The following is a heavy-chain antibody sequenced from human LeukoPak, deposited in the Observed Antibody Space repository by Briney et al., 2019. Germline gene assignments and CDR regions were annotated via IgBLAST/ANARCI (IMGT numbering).Heavy chain of an antibody. CDR1: GGSISSSSYY. J-gene: IGHJ4*02. CDR3: ARPGYYYDSSGYHYRDY. Sequence: PSGTLSLTCTVSGGSISSSSYYWGWIRQPPGKGLEWIGSIYYSGSTYYNPSLKSRVTISVDTSKNQFSLKLSSVTAADTAVYYCARPGYYYDSSGYHYRDYWGQGTLVTVSS. V-gene: IGHV4-39*01. CDR2: IYYSGST. D-gene: IGHD3-22*01.